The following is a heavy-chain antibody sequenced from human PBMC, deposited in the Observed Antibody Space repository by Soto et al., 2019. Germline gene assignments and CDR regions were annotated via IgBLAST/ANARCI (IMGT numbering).Heavy chain of an antibody. CDR1: GYSFTSYW. Sequence: EVQLVQSGAEVKKPGESLKISCKGSGYSFTSYWIGWVRQMPGKGLEWLGIIYPGDLDTRYSPYFQGQVTISADKSISTAYPRWGTQHASDTAMYYCTPRPYFGPFGYFALWGRGTPGTGSS. J-gene: IGHJ2*01. CDR3: TPRPYFGPFGYFAL. D-gene: IGHD1-1*01. V-gene: IGHV5-51*01. CDR2: IYPGDLDT.